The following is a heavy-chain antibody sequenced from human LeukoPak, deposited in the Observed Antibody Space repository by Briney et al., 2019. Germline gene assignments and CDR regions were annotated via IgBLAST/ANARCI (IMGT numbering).Heavy chain of an antibody. CDR2: IWNDGSYE. D-gene: IGHD1-26*01. CDR3: AKPTWGNGSFLIDF. CDR1: GFSFSNHG. Sequence: PGRALRLSCVASGFSFSNHGMHWVRQAPGRGLEWVAVIWNDGSYEHYTDSVKGRFTISRDNSKNTLFLQLNSLRPEDTAVYYCAKPTWGNGSFLIDFWGQGTLVTVSS. V-gene: IGHV3-33*03. J-gene: IGHJ4*02.